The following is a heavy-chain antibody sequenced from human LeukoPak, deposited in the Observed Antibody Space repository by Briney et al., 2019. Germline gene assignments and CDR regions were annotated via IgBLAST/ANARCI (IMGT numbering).Heavy chain of an antibody. J-gene: IGHJ5*02. CDR2: INHSGST. Sequence: SETLSLTCAVYGGSFSGYYWSWIRQPPGKGLEWIGEINHSGSTNYNPSLKSRVTISVDTSKNQFSLKLSSVTAADTAVYYCASDTRGDGFDPWGQGTLVTVSS. V-gene: IGHV4-34*01. CDR3: ASDTRGDGFDP. D-gene: IGHD3-10*01. CDR1: GGSFSGYY.